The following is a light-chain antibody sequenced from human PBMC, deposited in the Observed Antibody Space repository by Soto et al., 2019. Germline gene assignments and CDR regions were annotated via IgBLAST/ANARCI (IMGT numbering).Light chain of an antibody. Sequence: QSALTQPPSASGSPGHSVTLSCTGGSRDFGGYGYVSWHQQHPGRAPKVLIYVVNKRPSGVPDGFSGSKSGNTAALTVSGLQDEDDADYYCSSYVGGHEPHVLFGGGTKLTVL. CDR2: VVN. CDR1: SRDFGGYGY. CDR3: SSYVGGHEPHVL. V-gene: IGLV2-8*01. J-gene: IGLJ2*01.